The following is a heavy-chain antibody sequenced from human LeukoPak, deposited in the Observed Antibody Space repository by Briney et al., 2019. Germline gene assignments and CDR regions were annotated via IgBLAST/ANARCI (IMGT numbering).Heavy chain of an antibody. V-gene: IGHV3-7*01. D-gene: IGHD3-3*01. J-gene: IGHJ4*02. CDR2: IKKDGSEK. Sequence: GGSLRLSCAASGFTFSSYWMSWVRQAPGKGLEWVANIKKDGSEKYYVDSVKGRFTISRDNAKKSLYLQMNSLRAEDTAVYYCASEIIFGSFDYWGQGTLVTVSS. CDR3: ASEIIFGSFDY. CDR1: GFTFSSYW.